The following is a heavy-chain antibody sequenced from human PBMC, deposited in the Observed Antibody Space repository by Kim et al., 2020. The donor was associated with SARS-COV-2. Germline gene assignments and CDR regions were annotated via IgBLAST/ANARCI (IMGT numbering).Heavy chain of an antibody. D-gene: IGHD1-26*01. Sequence: GGSLRLSCAASGFTFSNYWMDWVRQAPGKGLEWVANINQDGSEKYYGDSVKGRFTISRDNAKNSLYLQMNSLRAEDTAVYYCARVRYRNCYDTVDIWGQG. J-gene: IGHJ3*02. CDR1: GFTFSNYW. CDR3: ARVRYRNCYDTVDI. V-gene: IGHV3-7*01. CDR2: INQDGSEK.